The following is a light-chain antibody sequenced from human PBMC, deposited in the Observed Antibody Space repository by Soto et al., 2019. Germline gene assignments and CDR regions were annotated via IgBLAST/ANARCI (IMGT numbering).Light chain of an antibody. V-gene: IGKV3-20*01. CDR3: QQYGSSPL. Sequence: DIVMTQSPATLSVSPGERVTLSCRASQSISVYLAWYQQTPGQAPRLLIHTASTRATGIPDRFSGSGCGEYFTITISMLEAEDFAVYYCQQYGSSPLFGQGTKGDIK. CDR1: QSISVY. J-gene: IGKJ1*01. CDR2: TAS.